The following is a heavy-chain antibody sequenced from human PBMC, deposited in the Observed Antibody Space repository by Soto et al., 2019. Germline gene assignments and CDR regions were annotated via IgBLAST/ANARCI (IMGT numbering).Heavy chain of an antibody. CDR3: ASTGIAAAGTWGWFDP. CDR1: GYTFTSYY. D-gene: IGHD6-13*01. V-gene: IGHV1-46*03. J-gene: IGHJ5*02. CDR2: INPSGGST. Sequence: VASVKVSCKASGYTFTSYYMHWVRQAPGQGLEWMGIINPSGGSTSYAQKFQGRVTMTRDTSTSTVYMELSSLRSEDTAVYYCASTGIAAAGTWGWFDPWGQGTLVTVSS.